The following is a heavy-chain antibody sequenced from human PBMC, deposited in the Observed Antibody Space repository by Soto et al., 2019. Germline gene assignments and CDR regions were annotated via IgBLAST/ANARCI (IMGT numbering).Heavy chain of an antibody. CDR1: GGSISSGCYY. V-gene: IGHV4-31*03. CDR2: IYYSGST. J-gene: IGHJ4*02. Sequence: SETLSLTCTVSGGSISSGCYYWSWIRQHPGKGLEWIGYIYYSGSTYYNPSLKSRVTISVDTSKNQFSLKLSSVTAADTAVYYCARYSSHLRLSFDYWGQGTLVTVSS. D-gene: IGHD2-15*01. CDR3: ARYSSHLRLSFDY.